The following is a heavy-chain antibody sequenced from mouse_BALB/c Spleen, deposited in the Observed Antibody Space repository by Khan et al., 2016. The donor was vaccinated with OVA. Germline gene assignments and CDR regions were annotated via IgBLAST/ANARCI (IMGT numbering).Heavy chain of an antibody. CDR3: ARGSGNSRFAY. D-gene: IGHD1-3*01. Sequence: QVQLKQFGAELVRPGVSVKISCKGSGYTFTDFAMHWVKQSHAKSLEWIGVISTFYGDATYNQMFKDKATMTVDKSSSTAYMELVRLPSEDSAIYYCARGSGNSRFAYWGQGTLVTVSA. V-gene: IGHV1S137*01. CDR1: GYTFTDFA. J-gene: IGHJ3*01. CDR2: ISTFYGDA.